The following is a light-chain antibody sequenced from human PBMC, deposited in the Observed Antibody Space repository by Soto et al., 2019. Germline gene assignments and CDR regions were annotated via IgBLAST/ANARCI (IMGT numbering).Light chain of an antibody. CDR2: EVS. V-gene: IGLV2-23*02. J-gene: IGLJ3*02. CDR1: SSDVGSYNL. Sequence: QSALTQPASVSGSPGQSITISCTGTSSDVGSYNLVSWYQQHPGKAPKLMIYEVSKRPSGVSNRFSGSKSGNTASLTISGLQAEDEADYYCCSYAGSSTFEGVFGGWTQLTVL. CDR3: CSYAGSSTFEGV.